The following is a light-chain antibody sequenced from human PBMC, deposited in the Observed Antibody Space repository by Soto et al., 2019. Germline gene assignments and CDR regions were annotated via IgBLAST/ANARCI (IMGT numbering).Light chain of an antibody. CDR1: SSDVGGYNF. V-gene: IGLV2-14*03. CDR3: CSYTSSSPHV. J-gene: IGLJ1*01. CDR2: DVN. Sequence: QSALTQPASVSGSPGQSITISCTGTSSDVGGYNFVSWYQQHPGKVPKLMIFDVNRRPSGVSDRFSGSKSGNTASLTISGLQAEDERHYYCCSYTSSSPHVFGSGTKLTVL.